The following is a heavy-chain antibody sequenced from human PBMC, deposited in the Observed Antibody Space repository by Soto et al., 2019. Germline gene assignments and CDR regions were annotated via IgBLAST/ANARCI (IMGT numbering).Heavy chain of an antibody. D-gene: IGHD3-22*01. CDR2: IYYSGST. Sequence: TLSLTCTVSGGSISSGGYYWSWIRQHPGKGLEWIGYIYYSGSTYYNPSLKSRVTISVDTSKNQFSLKLSSVTAADTAVYYCARSNYYDSSGYYYVPFAFDYWGQGTLVTVSS. CDR3: ARSNYYDSSGYYYVPFAFDY. CDR1: GGSISSGGYY. J-gene: IGHJ4*02. V-gene: IGHV4-31*03.